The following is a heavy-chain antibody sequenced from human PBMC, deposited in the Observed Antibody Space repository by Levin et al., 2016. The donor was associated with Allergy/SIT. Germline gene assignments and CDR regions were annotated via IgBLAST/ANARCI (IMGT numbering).Heavy chain of an antibody. CDR3: VRERESFYSFWSGVFDY. CDR2: LNQGGSEK. V-gene: IGHV3-7*03. J-gene: IGHJ4*02. D-gene: IGHD3-3*01. CDR1: GFTFSSYW. Sequence: GESLKISCAASGFTFSSYWMSWVRQVPGKGLELVANLNQGGSEKYHVGSVRGRFTISRDNTYNSLYLQMNSLTAEDTAVYYCVRERESFYSFWSGVFDYWGQGVQVTVSS.